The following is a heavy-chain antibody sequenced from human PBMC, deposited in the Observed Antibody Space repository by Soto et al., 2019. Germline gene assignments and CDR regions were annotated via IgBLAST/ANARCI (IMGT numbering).Heavy chain of an antibody. Sequence: QVQLVQSGAEVKMPGASVKLSCKASGYTFTSYSIHWLRQAPGHRLEWLGWINSGNGIANYSQRFQDRLTIVRDTSANTASMELDCMRAEDTAVYYCARAVLMTHRFDPWGQGALVTVSS. J-gene: IGHJ5*02. CDR3: ARAVLMTHRFDP. CDR1: GYTFTSYS. CDR2: INSGNGIA. D-gene: IGHD3-9*01. V-gene: IGHV1-3*01.